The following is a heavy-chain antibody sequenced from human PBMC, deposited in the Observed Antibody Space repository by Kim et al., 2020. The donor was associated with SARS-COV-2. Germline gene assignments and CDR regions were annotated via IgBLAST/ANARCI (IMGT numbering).Heavy chain of an antibody. J-gene: IGHJ5*02. D-gene: IGHD3-10*01. Sequence: GGSLRLSCAASGFTFSSYAMSWVRQAPGKGLEWVSAISGSGGSTYYADSVKGRFTISRDNSKNTQYLQMNSLRAEDTAVYYCAKAGSLTMVRGVHNWFDPCGEGALVTVSS. V-gene: IGHV3-23*01. CDR3: AKAGSLTMVRGVHNWFDP. CDR2: ISGSGGST. CDR1: GFTFSSYA.